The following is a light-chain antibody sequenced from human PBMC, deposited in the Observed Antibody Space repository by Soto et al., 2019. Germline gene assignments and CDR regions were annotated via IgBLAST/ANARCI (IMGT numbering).Light chain of an antibody. Sequence: QSVLTQPPSVPGAPGQRVTISCTGSSSNIGAGYDVHWYQQLPGAAPTLLISANSDRPSGVPDRFSGSKSGTSASLAITGLQTEDEADYYCQSFDRSLTAWVFGGGTKLTVL. CDR2: ANS. CDR1: SSNIGAGYD. J-gene: IGLJ3*02. V-gene: IGLV1-40*01. CDR3: QSFDRSLTAWV.